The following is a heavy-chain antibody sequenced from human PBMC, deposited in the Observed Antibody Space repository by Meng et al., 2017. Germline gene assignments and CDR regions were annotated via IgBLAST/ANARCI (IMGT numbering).Heavy chain of an antibody. Sequence: GESLKISCAASGFTFSGSPMHWVRQASGKGLEWVAHIRTKGDNYATTYAASVKGRFTISRDDSKNTAYLQVDSLKTEDTAVYYCTRAFRYGHDYWGQGALVTVSS. J-gene: IGHJ4*02. V-gene: IGHV3-73*01. D-gene: IGHD5-18*01. CDR1: GFTFSGSP. CDR2: IRTKGDNYAT. CDR3: TRAFRYGHDY.